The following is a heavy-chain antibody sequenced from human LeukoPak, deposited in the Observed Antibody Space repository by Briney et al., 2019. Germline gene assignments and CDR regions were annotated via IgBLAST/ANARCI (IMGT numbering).Heavy chain of an antibody. CDR2: INHSGST. CDR3: ARALNYYFGMDV. V-gene: IGHV4-34*01. CDR1: GGSFSGYY. J-gene: IGHJ6*02. Sequence: SETLSLTCAVYGGSFSGYYWSWIRQPPGKGLEWIGEINHSGSTNYNPSLKSRVTISVDTSKNQFSLKLSSVTAADTAVYYCARALNYYFGMDVWGQGTTVTVSS.